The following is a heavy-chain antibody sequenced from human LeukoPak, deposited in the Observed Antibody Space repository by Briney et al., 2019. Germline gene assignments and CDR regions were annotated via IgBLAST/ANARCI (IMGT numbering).Heavy chain of an antibody. CDR3: ARNYCSDGRCYLDY. J-gene: IGHJ4*02. D-gene: IGHD2-15*01. Sequence: GASVKVSCRASGYTFTSYAITWVRQAPGQGLEWMGWISAYNGDTNYAQKLQGRVTMTTDTSTSTAYMELRSLRSDDTAVYYCARNYCSDGRCYLDYWGQGTLVTVSS. CDR2: ISAYNGDT. V-gene: IGHV1-18*01. CDR1: GYTFTSYA.